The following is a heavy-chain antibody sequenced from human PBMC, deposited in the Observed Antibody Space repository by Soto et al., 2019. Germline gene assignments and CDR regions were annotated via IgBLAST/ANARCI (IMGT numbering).Heavy chain of an antibody. V-gene: IGHV4-39*01. D-gene: IGHD1-26*01. CDR2: IYYSGST. CDR3: ARRGVGADHPPGYYYYGMDV. Sequence: SETLSLTCTVSGGSISSSSYYWGWIRQPPGKGLEWIGSIYYSGSTYYNPSLKSRVTISVDTSKNQFSLKLSSVTAADTAVYYCARRGVGADHPPGYYYYGMDVWGQGTTVTVSS. CDR1: GGSISSSSYY. J-gene: IGHJ6*02.